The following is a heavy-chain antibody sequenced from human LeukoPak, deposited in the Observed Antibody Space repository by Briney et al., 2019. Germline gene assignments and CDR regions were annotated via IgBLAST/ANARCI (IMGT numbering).Heavy chain of an antibody. V-gene: IGHV3-53*04. CDR3: ARDRRLGYSSGWYGDNYYYYGMDV. Sequence: GGSLRLSCAASGFTVSSNYMSWVRQAPGKGLEWVSVIYSGGSTYYADSVKGRFTISRHNSKNTLYLQMNSLRAEDTAVYYCARDRRLGYSSGWYGDNYYYYGMDVWGQGTTVTVSS. CDR2: IYSGGST. D-gene: IGHD6-19*01. CDR1: GFTVSSNY. J-gene: IGHJ6*02.